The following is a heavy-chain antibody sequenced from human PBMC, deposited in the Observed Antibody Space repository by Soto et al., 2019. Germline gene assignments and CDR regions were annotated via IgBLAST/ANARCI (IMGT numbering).Heavy chain of an antibody. CDR1: GYTFTSYA. CDR3: ARPRIQLRAYYFHY. V-gene: IGHV1-3*01. D-gene: IGHD5-18*01. CDR2: INAGNGNT. J-gene: IGHJ4*02. Sequence: ASVKVSCKASGYTFTSYAMHWVRQAPGQRLEWMGWINAGNGNTKYSQKFQGRVTITRDTSASTAYMELSSLRSEDTAVYYCARPRIQLRAYYFHYWGQATLVTVSS.